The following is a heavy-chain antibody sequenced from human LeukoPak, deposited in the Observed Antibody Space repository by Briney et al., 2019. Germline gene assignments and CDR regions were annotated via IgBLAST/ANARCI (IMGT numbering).Heavy chain of an antibody. V-gene: IGHV3-30*02. CDR2: IRYDGSNK. D-gene: IGHD6-19*01. J-gene: IGHJ4*02. CDR3: AKGAYSSGWYYFDC. Sequence: GGSLRLSCAASGFTFSSYGMHWVRQAPGKGLEWVAFIRYDGSNKYYADSVKGRFTISRDNSKNTLYLQMNSLRAEDTAVYYCAKGAYSSGWYYFDCWGQGTLVTVSS. CDR1: GFTFSSYG.